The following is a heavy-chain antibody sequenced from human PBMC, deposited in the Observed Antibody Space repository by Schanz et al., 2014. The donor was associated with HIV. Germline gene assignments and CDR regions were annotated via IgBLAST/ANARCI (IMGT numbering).Heavy chain of an antibody. CDR1: GFNFNNYA. V-gene: IGHV3-23*01. CDR2: ISESGGRT. J-gene: IGHJ4*02. CDR3: AKPEYDSRGNSQSHFDY. D-gene: IGHD3-22*01. Sequence: EVQLLESGGGLEQPGGSLRLSCAASGFNFNNYAMTWVRQAPGKGLEWVSSISESGGRTYYADSVNGRFTISRDNSKNTLYLQMTTLRIDDTAVYYCAKPEYDSRGNSQSHFDYWGPGTLVTVSS.